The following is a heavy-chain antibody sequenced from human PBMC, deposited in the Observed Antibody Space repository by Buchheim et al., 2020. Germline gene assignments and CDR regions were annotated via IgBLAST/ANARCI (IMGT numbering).Heavy chain of an antibody. V-gene: IGHV4-39*01. CDR2: IYYGGST. CDR3: ARWGEHTPFDY. J-gene: IGHJ4*02. CDR1: GGSISSSSYY. D-gene: IGHD1/OR15-1a*01. Sequence: QLQLQESGPGLVKPSETLSLTCTVSGGSISSSSYYWGWIRQPPGKGLEWIGSIYYGGSTYYNPSLKSRVTIAVDTSKNQFSLELSSVTAADTAVYYCARWGEHTPFDYWGQGTL.